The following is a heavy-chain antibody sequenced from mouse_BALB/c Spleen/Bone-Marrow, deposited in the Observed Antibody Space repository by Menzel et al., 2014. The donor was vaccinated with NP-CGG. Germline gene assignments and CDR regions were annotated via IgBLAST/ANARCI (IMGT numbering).Heavy chain of an antibody. CDR3: ARSGSSSGYFDY. J-gene: IGHJ2*01. CDR2: ISSGNSTI. D-gene: IGHD1-1*01. Sequence: EVKLMESGGGLVQPGGSRKLSCAASGFTFSSFAMHWVRQAPEKGLEWVAYISSGNSTIYYADTVMGRFTTSRDNPKNTLFLQMTSLRSEDTAMYYCARSGSSSGYFDYWGQGTTLTVSS. CDR1: GFTFSSFA. V-gene: IGHV5-17*02.